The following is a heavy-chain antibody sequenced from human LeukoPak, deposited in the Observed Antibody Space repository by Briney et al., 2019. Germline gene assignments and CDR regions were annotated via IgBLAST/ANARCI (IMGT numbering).Heavy chain of an antibody. CDR3: AELGITMIGGV. CDR2: INWSGGSI. D-gene: IGHD3-10*02. CDR1: GFTFDDYG. J-gene: IGHJ6*04. V-gene: IGHV3-20*04. Sequence: GGSLRLSCAASGFTFDDYGMSWVRQAPGKGLEWVSGINWSGGSIGYADSVKGRFTISRDNAMNSLYLQMNSLRAEDTAVYYCAELGITMIGGVWGKGTTVTISS.